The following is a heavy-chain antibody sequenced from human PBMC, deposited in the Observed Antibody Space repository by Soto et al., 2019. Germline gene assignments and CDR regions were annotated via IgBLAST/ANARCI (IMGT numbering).Heavy chain of an antibody. V-gene: IGHV4-31*03. J-gene: IGHJ6*02. D-gene: IGHD6-6*01. CDR3: ARSIAARPRLDYGMDV. CDR1: GGSISSGGYY. Sequence: TLSLTCTVSGGSISSGGYYGSWIRQHPGKGLEWIGHIYYTWNTYYNPSLQSRLTMSVDMSKNQFSLRLTSVTAADTAVYYCARSIAARPRLDYGMDVWGQGTKVTVSS. CDR2: IYYTWNT.